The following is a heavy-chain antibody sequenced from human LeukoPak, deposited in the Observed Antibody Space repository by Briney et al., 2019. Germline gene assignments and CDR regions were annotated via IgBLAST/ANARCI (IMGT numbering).Heavy chain of an antibody. CDR3: ARHRGTIFGVVSEEDYGMDV. CDR2: TYPGDSDT. V-gene: IGHV5-51*01. Sequence: GESLKISCKGSGYSFTSYWIGWVRQMPGKGLEWMGITYPGDSDTRYSPSFQGQVTISADKSISTAYLQWSSLKASDTAMYYCARHRGTIFGVVSEEDYGMDVWGQGTTVTVSS. J-gene: IGHJ6*02. D-gene: IGHD3-3*01. CDR1: GYSFTSYW.